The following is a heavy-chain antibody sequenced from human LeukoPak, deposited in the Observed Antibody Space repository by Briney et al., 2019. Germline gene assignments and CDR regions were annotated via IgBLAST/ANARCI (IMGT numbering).Heavy chain of an antibody. J-gene: IGHJ2*01. CDR1: GFTFSSYA. V-gene: IGHV3-23*01. D-gene: IGHD2-2*01. CDR2: ISGSGGST. Sequence: PGGSLRLSCAASGFTFSSYAMSWVRQAPGKGLEWVSAISGSGGSTYYADSVKGRFTISRDNSKNTLYLQMNSLRAEDTAVYYCAKAPPRGYQLLTDYWYFDLWGRGTLVTVSS. CDR3: AKAPPRGYQLLTDYWYFDL.